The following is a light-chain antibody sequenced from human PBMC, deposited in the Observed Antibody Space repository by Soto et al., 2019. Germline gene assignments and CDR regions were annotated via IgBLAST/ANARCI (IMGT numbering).Light chain of an antibody. V-gene: IGLV8-61*01. CDR2: STD. J-gene: IGLJ3*02. CDR3: VLYMGSGIPPV. CDR1: SGSVSTNYY. Sequence: QAVVTQEPSFSVSPGGTVTLTCGLSSGSVSTNYYPSWYQQTPGQSPRTLIYSTDIRSSGVPDRFSGSILGNKAALTITGAQADDECGYFCVLYMGSGIPPVFGGGPTLTVL.